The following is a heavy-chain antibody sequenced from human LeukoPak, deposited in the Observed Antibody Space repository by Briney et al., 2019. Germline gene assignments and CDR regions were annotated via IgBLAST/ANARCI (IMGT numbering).Heavy chain of an antibody. CDR3: ARGIELVVPALYGLVGKYYYYYMDV. CDR1: GYTFTSYD. Sequence: ASVKVSCKASGYTFTSYDINWVRQATGQGLEWMGWMNPNSGNTGYAQKFQGRVTMTRNTSISTAYMELSSLRSEDTAVYYCARGIELVVPALYGLVGKYYYYYMDVWGKGTTVTVSS. J-gene: IGHJ6*03. CDR2: MNPNSGNT. V-gene: IGHV1-8*01. D-gene: IGHD2-2*02.